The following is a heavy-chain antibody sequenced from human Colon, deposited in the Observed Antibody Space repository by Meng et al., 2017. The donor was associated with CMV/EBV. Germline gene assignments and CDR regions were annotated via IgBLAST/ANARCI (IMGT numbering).Heavy chain of an antibody. J-gene: IGHJ3*02. CDR1: GYRFTSYG. CDR2: ISVYHGDT. Sequence: ASVKVSCKASGYRFTSYGIDWVRQAPGQGLEWMGWISVYHGDTAYAHKFKDRVTMTIDTSTSTAYLELRRLTSDDTADYYCARNYCSSVDCNVGDGLNMWGQGTRVTVSS. V-gene: IGHV1-18*01. CDR3: ARNYCSSVDCNVGDGLNM. D-gene: IGHD2-2*01.